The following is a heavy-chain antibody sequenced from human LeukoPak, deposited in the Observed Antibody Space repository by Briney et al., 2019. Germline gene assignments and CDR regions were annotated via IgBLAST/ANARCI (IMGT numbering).Heavy chain of an antibody. Sequence: TSETLSLTCAVYGGSFSGYYWNWIRQPPGKGLEWIGEINHSGSTNYNPSLKSRVTISVDTSKNQFSLKLSSVTAADTAVYYCARCKIGYCSSTSCSNRGYNWFDPWGQGTLVTVSS. D-gene: IGHD2-2*01. CDR1: GGSFSGYY. CDR3: ARCKIGYCSSTSCSNRGYNWFDP. CDR2: INHSGST. J-gene: IGHJ5*02. V-gene: IGHV4-34*01.